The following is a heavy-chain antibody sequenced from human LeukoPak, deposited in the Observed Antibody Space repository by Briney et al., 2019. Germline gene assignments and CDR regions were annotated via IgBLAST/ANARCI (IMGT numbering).Heavy chain of an antibody. CDR1: GFTFSNYW. D-gene: IGHD6-19*01. J-gene: IGHJ4*02. CDR3: AKDRIAVAGSKG. V-gene: IGHV3-7*01. Sequence: GGSLRLSCAASGFTFSNYWMTWVRQAPGKGLEWVANIKQDGSVKYYVDSVKGRFTISRDNAKNSVYLQMNSLRTEDTAVYYCAKDRIAVAGSKGWGQGTLVTVSS. CDR2: IKQDGSVK.